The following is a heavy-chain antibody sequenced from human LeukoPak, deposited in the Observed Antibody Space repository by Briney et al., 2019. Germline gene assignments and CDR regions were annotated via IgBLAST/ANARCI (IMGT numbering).Heavy chain of an antibody. J-gene: IGHJ4*02. D-gene: IGHD3-22*01. V-gene: IGHV4-59*01. CDR1: GGSISSYY. CDR2: IYYSGST. Sequence: SETLSLTCTVSGGSISSYYWSWIRQPPGKGLEWIGYIYYSGSTNYNPSLKSRVTISVDTSKNQFSLKLSSVTAADTAVYYCAREDSSGYYPYFDYWGQETLVTVSS. CDR3: AREDSSGYYPYFDY.